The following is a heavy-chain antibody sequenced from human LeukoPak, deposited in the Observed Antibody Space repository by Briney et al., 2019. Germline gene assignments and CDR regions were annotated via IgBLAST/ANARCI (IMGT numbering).Heavy chain of an antibody. V-gene: IGHV3-48*04. CDR3: ARAPYDFWSGYASYYYYMDV. J-gene: IGHJ6*03. D-gene: IGHD3-3*01. CDR1: GITFSSYG. CDR2: ISSSGSTI. Sequence: GGFLRLSCAASGITFSSYGMSWVRQAPGKGLEWVSYISSSGSTIYYADSVKGRFTISRDNAKNSLYLQMNSLRAEDTAVYYCARAPYDFWSGYASYYYYMDVWGKGTTVTVSS.